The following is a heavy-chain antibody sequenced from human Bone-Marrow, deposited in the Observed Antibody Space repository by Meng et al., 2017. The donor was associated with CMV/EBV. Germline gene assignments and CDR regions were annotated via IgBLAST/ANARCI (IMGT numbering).Heavy chain of an antibody. Sequence: GESLKISCAASGFTFSYYYMSWVRQAPGKGLEWVSVIYSGGSTYYADSVKGRFTISRDNSKNTLYLQMNSLRAEDTAVYYCARGKWELLLDYWGQGTLVTVSS. CDR3: ARGKWELLLDY. V-gene: IGHV3-53*01. D-gene: IGHD1-26*01. CDR1: GFTFSYYY. J-gene: IGHJ4*02. CDR2: IYSGGST.